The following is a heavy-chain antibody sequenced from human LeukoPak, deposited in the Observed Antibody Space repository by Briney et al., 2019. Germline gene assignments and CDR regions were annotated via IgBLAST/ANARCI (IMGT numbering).Heavy chain of an antibody. Sequence: IQPGGSLSLSCAASEFTVSSNYMSWVRQTPGKGLEWVSVIYSGGTTYYADSVKGRFTISRDNSKNTVYLQMNSLRAEDTAVYYCARDLRYFDWSHSLDYWGQGTLVTVSS. V-gene: IGHV3-53*01. CDR3: ARDLRYFDWSHSLDY. J-gene: IGHJ4*02. CDR2: IYSGGTT. CDR1: EFTVSSNY. D-gene: IGHD3-9*01.